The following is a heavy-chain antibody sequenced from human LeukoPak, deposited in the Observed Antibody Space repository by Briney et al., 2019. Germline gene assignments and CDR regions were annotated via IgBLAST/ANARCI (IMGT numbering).Heavy chain of an antibody. CDR3: ARVPRSGGSIDY. V-gene: IGHV3-11*01. CDR2: ISSSGSTT. CDR1: GFTFSDYY. D-gene: IGHD6-19*01. J-gene: IGHJ4*02. Sequence: AGGSLRPSCAASGFTFSDYYMTWIRQAPGKGLEWVSYISSSGSTTHYADSVKGRFTISRDNAKNSLYVQMNNLRAEDTAVYYCARVPRSGGSIDYWGQGTLVTVSS.